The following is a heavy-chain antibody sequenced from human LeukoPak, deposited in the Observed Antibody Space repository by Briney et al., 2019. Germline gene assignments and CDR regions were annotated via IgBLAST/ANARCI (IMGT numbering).Heavy chain of an antibody. V-gene: IGHV3-7*03. CDR1: GFTFSSHW. D-gene: IGHD6-19*01. Sequence: PGGSLRLSCAASGFTFSSHWMSWVRQAPGKGLEWVANIKQDGSEKYYVDSVKGRFTISRDNAKNSLYLQMNSLRAEDTAVYYCARVAQWLHNFDYWGQGTLVTVSS. CDR3: ARVAQWLHNFDY. J-gene: IGHJ4*02. CDR2: IKQDGSEK.